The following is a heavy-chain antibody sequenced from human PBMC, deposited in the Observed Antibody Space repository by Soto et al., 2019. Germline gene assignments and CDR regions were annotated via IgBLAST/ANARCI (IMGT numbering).Heavy chain of an antibody. D-gene: IGHD2-15*01. CDR3: ARSKRYRRGGSCYRNWFEP. V-gene: IGHV1-18*01. Sequence: QVQLVQSRGEVKKPGASVKVSCKASGYTFISHAITWVRQAPGQGLEWMGWISGYNGDTNYAQDLQGRVTMTTDTSTSTAYMEMRSLRSDDTAVYYCARSKRYRRGGSCYRNWFEPWAQGTLVSVSS. CDR1: GYTFISHA. J-gene: IGHJ5*02. CDR2: ISGYNGDT.